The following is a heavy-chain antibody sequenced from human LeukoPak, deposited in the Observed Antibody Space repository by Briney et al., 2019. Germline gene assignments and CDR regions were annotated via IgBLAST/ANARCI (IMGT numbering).Heavy chain of an antibody. D-gene: IGHD6-13*01. CDR3: AGRTFIAGAGTYGMDV. Sequence: PGGSLRLSCAASGFTFSSYAMHWVRQAPGKGLEGVAVISYDGSNKYYADSVKGRFTISRDNSKNTLYLQMNSLRAEDTAVYYWAGRTFIAGAGTYGMDVWGKGTTVTVSS. V-gene: IGHV3-30*04. CDR2: ISYDGSNK. CDR1: GFTFSSYA. J-gene: IGHJ6*04.